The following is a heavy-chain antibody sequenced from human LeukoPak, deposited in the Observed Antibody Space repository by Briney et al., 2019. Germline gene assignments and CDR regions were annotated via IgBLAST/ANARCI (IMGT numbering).Heavy chain of an antibody. J-gene: IGHJ4*02. CDR3: ARDLSGSSSFGY. D-gene: IGHD6-6*01. CDR2: IYYSGST. V-gene: IGHV4-59*01. Sequence: PSETLSLTCTVSGGSISSYYWSWIRQPPGKGLEWIGYIYYSGSTNYNPSLKSRVTMSLDTSKNQFSLKLRSVTAADTAVYYCARDLSGSSSFGYWGQGTLVTVSS. CDR1: GGSISSYY.